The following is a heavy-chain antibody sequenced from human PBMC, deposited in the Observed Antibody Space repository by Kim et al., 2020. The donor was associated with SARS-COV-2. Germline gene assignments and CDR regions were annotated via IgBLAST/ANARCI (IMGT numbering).Heavy chain of an antibody. CDR2: IYYSGST. D-gene: IGHD3-10*01. J-gene: IGHJ4*02. CDR1: GGSISSSSYY. Sequence: SETLSLTCTVSGGSISSSSYYWGWIRQPPGKGLEWIGSIYYSGSTYYNPSLKSRVTISVDTSKNQFSLKLSSVTAADTAVYYCARSLWFGESDFDYWGQG. CDR3: ARSLWFGESDFDY. V-gene: IGHV4-39*07.